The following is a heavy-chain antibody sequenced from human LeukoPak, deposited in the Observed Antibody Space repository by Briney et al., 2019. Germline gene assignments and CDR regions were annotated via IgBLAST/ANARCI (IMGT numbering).Heavy chain of an antibody. J-gene: IGHJ6*03. CDR2: INHSGST. V-gene: IGHV4-34*01. D-gene: IGHD3-3*01. Sequence: SETLSLTCAVYGGSFSGYYWSWIRQPPGKGLEWIGEINHSGSTNYNPSLKSRVTISVDTSKNQFSLKLSSVTAADTAVYYCARWYYDFWSGYYRLGYYHMDVWGKGTTVTVSS. CDR1: GGSFSGYY. CDR3: ARWYYDFWSGYYRLGYYHMDV.